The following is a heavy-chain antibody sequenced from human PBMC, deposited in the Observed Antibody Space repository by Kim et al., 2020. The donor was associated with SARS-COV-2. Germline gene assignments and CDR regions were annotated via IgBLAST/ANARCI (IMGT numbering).Heavy chain of an antibody. CDR2: ISSSSSYI. Sequence: GGSLRLSCAASGFTFSSYSMNWVRQAPGKGLEWVSSISSSSSYIYYADSVKGRFTISRDNAKNSLYLQMNSLRAEDTAVYYCARERGGWYYFDYRGQGTLVTVSS. J-gene: IGHJ4*02. D-gene: IGHD6-19*01. CDR1: GFTFSSYS. V-gene: IGHV3-21*01. CDR3: ARERGGWYYFDY.